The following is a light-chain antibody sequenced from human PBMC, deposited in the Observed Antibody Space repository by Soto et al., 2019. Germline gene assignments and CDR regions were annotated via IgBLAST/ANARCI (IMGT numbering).Light chain of an antibody. Sequence: QLVLTQPPSVSGSPGQSVTISCTGTSRDVGGYDRVAWYQQPPGTAPKLMIYEVSNRPSGVPDRFSGSKSGNTASLTISGLQAEDEADYYCSSYTSSSTFLWVFGGGTKLTVL. CDR2: EVS. CDR1: SRDVGGYDR. V-gene: IGLV2-18*02. CDR3: SSYTSSSTFLWV. J-gene: IGLJ3*02.